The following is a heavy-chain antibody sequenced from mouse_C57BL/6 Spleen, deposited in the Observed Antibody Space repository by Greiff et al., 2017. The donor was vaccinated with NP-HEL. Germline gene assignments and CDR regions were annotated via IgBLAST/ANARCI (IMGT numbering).Heavy chain of an antibody. Sequence: VKLQQPGAELVRPGSSVKLSCKASGYTFTSYWMHWVKQRPIQGLEWIGNIDPSDSETHYNQKFKDKATLTVDKSSSTAYMQLSSLTSEDSAVYYCARSVTGTGYFDYWGQGTTLTVSS. D-gene: IGHD4-1*01. V-gene: IGHV1-52*01. J-gene: IGHJ2*01. CDR2: IDPSDSET. CDR3: ARSVTGTGYFDY. CDR1: GYTFTSYW.